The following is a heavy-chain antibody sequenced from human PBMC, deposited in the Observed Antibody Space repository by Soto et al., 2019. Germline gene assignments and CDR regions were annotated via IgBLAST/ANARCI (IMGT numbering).Heavy chain of an antibody. V-gene: IGHV2-26*01. CDR1: GFPLNNHRMG. CDR3: ARIGRVEGRDRPYSSYGLDV. D-gene: IGHD1-1*01. Sequence: QVTLKESGPLLMKPTETLTLTCTVSGFPLNNHRMGVTWIRQPPGKALEWLAHIFSNDDKSYTTSLKNRLTISRDASKSQVVLTMANMDPVDTATYYCARIGRVEGRDRPYSSYGLDVWGQGTTVTVSS. J-gene: IGHJ6*02. CDR2: IFSNDDK.